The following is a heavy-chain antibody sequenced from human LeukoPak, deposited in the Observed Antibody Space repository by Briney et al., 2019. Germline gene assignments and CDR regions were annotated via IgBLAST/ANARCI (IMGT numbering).Heavy chain of an antibody. J-gene: IGHJ4*02. CDR2: ISYDGSNK. CDR3: AKDPVAGIPYDDY. CDR1: GFTLSSYG. Sequence: GSLRLSCAASGFTLSSYGMHWVRQAPGKGLEWVAVISYDGSNKYYADSVKGRFTISRDNSKNTLYLQMNSLRAEDTAVYYCAKDPVAGIPYDDYWGQGTLVTVSS. V-gene: IGHV3-30*18. D-gene: IGHD6-13*01.